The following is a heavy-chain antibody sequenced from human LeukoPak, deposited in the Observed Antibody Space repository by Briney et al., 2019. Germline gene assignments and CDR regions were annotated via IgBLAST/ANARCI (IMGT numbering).Heavy chain of an antibody. V-gene: IGHV3-21*01. Sequence: GGSLRLSCAASGFTFSSYAMSWVRQAPGKGLEWVSSISSSSSYIHYADSVKGRFTISRDNAKNSLYLQMNSLRAEDTAVYYCARDQYYYGSGSSDYWGQGTLVSVSS. J-gene: IGHJ4*02. CDR1: GFTFSSYA. CDR3: ARDQYYYGSGSSDY. D-gene: IGHD3-10*01. CDR2: ISSSSSYI.